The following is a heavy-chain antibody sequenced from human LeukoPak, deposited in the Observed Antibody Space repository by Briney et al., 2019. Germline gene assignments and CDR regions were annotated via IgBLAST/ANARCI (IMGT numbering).Heavy chain of an antibody. CDR2: IKQDGSEK. CDR3: ATDPGSGYEEHFDY. D-gene: IGHD5-12*01. CDR1: GFTFSSYW. V-gene: IGHV3-7*03. J-gene: IGHJ4*02. Sequence: GGSLRLSCAASGFTFSSYWMSWVRQAPGKGLEWVANIKQDGSEKYYVDSVKGRFTISRDNAKNSLYLQMNSLRAEDTAVYYCATDPGSGYEEHFDYWGQGTLVTVSS.